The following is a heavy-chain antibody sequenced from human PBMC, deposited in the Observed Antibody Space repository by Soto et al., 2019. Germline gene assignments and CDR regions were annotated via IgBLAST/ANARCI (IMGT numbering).Heavy chain of an antibody. V-gene: IGHV1-18*01. CDR1: GYSFTSHG. Sequence: QVQLVQSGAEVKKPGASVKVSCKASGYSFTSHGISWVRQAPGQGLEWMGWISANSGDTNYAQKLQGRVTVTTDTSTSTAYLELRSLRSEDTSGYYWARMVRGSNLDYYHYIDVWGKGTTVTVSS. CDR2: ISANSGDT. J-gene: IGHJ6*03. D-gene: IGHD3-10*01. CDR3: ARMVRGSNLDYYHYIDV.